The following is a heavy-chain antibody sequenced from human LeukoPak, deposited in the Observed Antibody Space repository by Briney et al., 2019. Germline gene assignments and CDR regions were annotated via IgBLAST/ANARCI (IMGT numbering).Heavy chain of an antibody. CDR2: IKHDETER. CDR3: VRDAHDYGDVT. Sequence: GGSLRLSCAASGFTLSGFLMSGVRHAPRKGGEWVYNIKHDETERYYVDSVKGRITILRDKAKNTLFHQMGSMRVEDTGNYDRVRDAHDYGDVTWGQGTLVTVSS. V-gene: IGHV3-7*01. D-gene: IGHD4-17*01. J-gene: IGHJ5*02. CDR1: GFTLSGFL.